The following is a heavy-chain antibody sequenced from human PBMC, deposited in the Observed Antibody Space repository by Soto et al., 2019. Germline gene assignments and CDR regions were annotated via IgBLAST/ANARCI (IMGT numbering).Heavy chain of an antibody. J-gene: IGHJ6*02. D-gene: IGHD3-22*01. Sequence: GASVKVSCKASGYTFTGYYMHWVRQAPGQGLEWMGWINPNSGGTNYAQKFQGRVTMTRDTSISTAYMELSRLRSDDTAVYYCARLDYYYDSSDIDDVLAVWGQGTTVTVSS. V-gene: IGHV1-2*02. CDR2: INPNSGGT. CDR3: ARLDYYYDSSDIDDVLAV. CDR1: GYTFTGYY.